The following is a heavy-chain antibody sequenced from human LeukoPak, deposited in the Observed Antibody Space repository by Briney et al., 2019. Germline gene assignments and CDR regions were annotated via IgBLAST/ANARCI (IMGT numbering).Heavy chain of an antibody. CDR1: GGSISSSDFY. D-gene: IGHD2-15*01. V-gene: IGHV4-39*01. CDR2: VYYSGST. CDR3: ARRSGGAFDI. Sequence: SETLSLICSVSGGSISSSDFYWGWIRQPPGKGLGWIGSVYYSGSTYSNPSLKSRVTISVDTSKNQFSLKMRSVTASDTAEYYCARRSGGAFDIWGQGTMVTVSP. J-gene: IGHJ3*02.